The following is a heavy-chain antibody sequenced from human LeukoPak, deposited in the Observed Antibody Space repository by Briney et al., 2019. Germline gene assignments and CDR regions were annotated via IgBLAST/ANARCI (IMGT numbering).Heavy chain of an antibody. CDR3: ARGRRITMLRGVIGLKYYMDV. D-gene: IGHD3-10*01. V-gene: IGHV3-7*01. CDR1: GFTFSSYW. CDR2: IKQDVTEK. Sequence: GGSLRLSCAASGFTFSSYWMSWVRQAPGKGLEWVAYIKQDVTEKYYVDSVKGRFSISRDNSKNTLYLQMGSLRTEDMAVYYCARGRRITMLRGVIGLKYYMDVWGKGTTVTISS. J-gene: IGHJ6*03.